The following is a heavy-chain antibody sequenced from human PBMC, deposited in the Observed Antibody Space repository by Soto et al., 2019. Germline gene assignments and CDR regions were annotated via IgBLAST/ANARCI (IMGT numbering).Heavy chain of an antibody. CDR1: GYTFTGYY. CDR3: ARDRGGLRDFWSGYYVY. D-gene: IGHD3-3*01. Sequence: ASVKVSCKASGYTFTGYYMHWVRQAPGQGLEWMGWINPNSGGTNYAQKFQGRVTMTRDTSISTAYMELSRLRSDDTAVYYCARDRGGLRDFWSGYYVYWGQGTLVTVSS. J-gene: IGHJ4*02. CDR2: INPNSGGT. V-gene: IGHV1-2*02.